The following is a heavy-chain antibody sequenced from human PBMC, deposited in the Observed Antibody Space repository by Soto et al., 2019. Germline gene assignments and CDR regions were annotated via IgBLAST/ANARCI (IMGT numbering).Heavy chain of an antibody. CDR3: ARLDCSGGSCYPFDY. CDR1: GYSFTSYW. Sequence: GESLKISCKGSGYSFTSYWIGWVRQMPGKGLEWMGIIYPGDSDTRYSPSFQGQVTISADKSISTAYLQWSSLKASDTAMYYCARLDCSGGSCYPFDYWGQGTLVTVSS. J-gene: IGHJ4*02. V-gene: IGHV5-51*01. D-gene: IGHD2-15*01. CDR2: IYPGDSDT.